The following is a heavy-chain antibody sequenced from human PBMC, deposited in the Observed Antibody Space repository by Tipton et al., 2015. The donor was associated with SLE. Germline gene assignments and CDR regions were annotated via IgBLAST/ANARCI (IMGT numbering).Heavy chain of an antibody. D-gene: IGHD1-14*01. CDR3: ARQGTGFGSGRDDY. J-gene: IGHJ4*02. CDR1: GDSISRSTYY. V-gene: IGHV4-39*01. Sequence: TLSLTCNVSGDSISRSTYYWGWIRQPPGKEPEWIGSIYYSGSTYYTPSLKSRVTASVDTSKNQFSLSLYSVTVDDTAVYYCARQGTGFGSGRDDYWGQGILVTVSS. CDR2: IYYSGST.